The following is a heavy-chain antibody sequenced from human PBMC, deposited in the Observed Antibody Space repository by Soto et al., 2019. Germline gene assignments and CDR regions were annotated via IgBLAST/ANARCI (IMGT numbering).Heavy chain of an antibody. CDR1: GDSVSSNTVA. Sequence: SQTLSLTCAISGDSVSSNTVAWNWIRQSPWRGLEWLGRTYYRSKWNNDYAISVGSRIIINPDTSKNQFSLQLNSVTPEDTATYYCARSYSVLLGFDYWGQGTVVTVSS. J-gene: IGHJ4*02. CDR2: TYYRSKWNN. CDR3: ARSYSVLLGFDY. V-gene: IGHV6-1*01. D-gene: IGHD1-26*01.